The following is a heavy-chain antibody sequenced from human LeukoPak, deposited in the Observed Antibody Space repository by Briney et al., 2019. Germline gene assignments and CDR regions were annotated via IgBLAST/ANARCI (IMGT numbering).Heavy chain of an antibody. Sequence: ASVKVSCKASGYTFTSYGISWVRQAPGQGLEWMGWISAYNGNTNYAQKLQGRVTMTTDTSTSTAYMELSSLRSEDTAVYYCATVATSYYFDYWGQGTLVTVSS. CDR2: ISAYNGNT. J-gene: IGHJ4*02. V-gene: IGHV1-18*01. CDR1: GYTFTSYG. D-gene: IGHD6-6*01. CDR3: ATVATSYYFDY.